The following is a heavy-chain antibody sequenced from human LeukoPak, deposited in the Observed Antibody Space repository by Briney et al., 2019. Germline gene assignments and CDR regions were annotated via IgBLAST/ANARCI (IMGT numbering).Heavy chain of an antibody. D-gene: IGHD5-12*01. CDR3: AKDRGYSGYDYFDY. Sequence: GGSLRLSCAASGFTFSSYAMSWVRQAPGKGLEWVSAISGSGGSPYYADSVKGRFTISRDNSKNTLYLQMNSLRAEDMAVYYCAKDRGYSGYDYFDYWGQGTLVTVSS. J-gene: IGHJ4*02. CDR1: GFTFSSYA. V-gene: IGHV3-23*01. CDR2: ISGSGGSP.